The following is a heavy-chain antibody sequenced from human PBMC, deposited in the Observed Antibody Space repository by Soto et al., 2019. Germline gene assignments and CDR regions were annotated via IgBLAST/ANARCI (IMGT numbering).Heavy chain of an antibody. CDR2: THHSGST. V-gene: IGHV4-31*03. J-gene: IGHJ4*02. D-gene: IGHD3-10*01. CDR3: ARLGSVVRGVTVFDY. CDR1: DDSISSGGYF. Sequence: SETLSLTCTVSDDSISSGGYFWSWIRHYPGKGLEWVGHTHHSGSTYYNPSLKSRVSISGDTSRNQFSLKLNSVTAADTAVYYCARLGSVVRGVTVFDYWGQGILVTVSS.